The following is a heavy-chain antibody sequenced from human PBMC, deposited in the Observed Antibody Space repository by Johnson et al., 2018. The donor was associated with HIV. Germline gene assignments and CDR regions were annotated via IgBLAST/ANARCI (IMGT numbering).Heavy chain of an antibody. J-gene: IGHJ3*02. CDR2: ISYDGSNK. CDR1: GFTFSSYA. CDR3: ARGIGSSWPLDAFDI. Sequence: VQLVESGGGLVQPGGSLRLSCAASGFTFSSYAMHWVRQAPGKGLEWVAVISYDGSNKYYADSVKGRFTISRDNSKNTLYLQMNSLRAEDTAVYYCARGIGSSWPLDAFDIWGQGTMVTVSS. V-gene: IGHV3-30*04. D-gene: IGHD6-13*01.